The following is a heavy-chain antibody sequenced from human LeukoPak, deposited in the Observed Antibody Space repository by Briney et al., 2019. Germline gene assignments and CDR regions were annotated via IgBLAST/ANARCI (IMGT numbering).Heavy chain of an antibody. CDR2: ISSSSSYI. Sequence: GGSLRLSCAASKFTFSSYSMNWVRQAPGKGLEWVSSISSSSSYIYYLDSVKGRFTISRDNAKNSLYLQMNSLRAEDTAVYYCAKVSPPLRYFDWLLSTRYFDYWGQGTLVTVSS. J-gene: IGHJ4*02. CDR3: AKVSPPLRYFDWLLSTRYFDY. CDR1: KFTFSSYS. D-gene: IGHD3-9*01. V-gene: IGHV3-21*04.